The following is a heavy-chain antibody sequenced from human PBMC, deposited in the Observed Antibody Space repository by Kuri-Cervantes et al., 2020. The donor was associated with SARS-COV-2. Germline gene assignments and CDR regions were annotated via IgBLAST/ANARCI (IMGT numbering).Heavy chain of an antibody. CDR1: GGSFSGYY. V-gene: IGHV4-34*01. CDR2: INHSGST. J-gene: IGHJ6*02. D-gene: IGHD6-19*01. Sequence: ESLKISCAVYGGSFSGYYWSWIRQPPGKGLEWIGEINHSGSTNYNPSLKSRVTMSVDTSKNQFSLKLSSVTAADTAVYYCARDPRIAVAGWEYYYYYYGMDVWGQGTTVTVSS. CDR3: ARDPRIAVAGWEYYYYYYGMDV.